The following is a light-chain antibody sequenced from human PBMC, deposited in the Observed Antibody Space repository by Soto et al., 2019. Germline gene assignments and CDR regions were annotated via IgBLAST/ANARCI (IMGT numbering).Light chain of an antibody. CDR1: SSNIGAGYD. J-gene: IGLJ2*01. CDR2: GHI. Sequence: QSVLTQPPSVSGAPGQGVTISCTGSSSNIGAGYDVHWYQQLPGTAPKLLIYGHINRPSGVPDRFSGSKSGTSASLAITGLQAEDEGDYYCQSYDSSLTGHVVFGGGTKLTVL. CDR3: QSYDSSLTGHVV. V-gene: IGLV1-40*01.